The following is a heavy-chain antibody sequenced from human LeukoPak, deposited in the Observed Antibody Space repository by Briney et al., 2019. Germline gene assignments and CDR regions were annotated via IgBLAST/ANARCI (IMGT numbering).Heavy chain of an antibody. V-gene: IGHV3-30*02. CDR3: ARTAVAGTLRWFDL. J-gene: IGHJ5*02. CDR1: DFTFSNFG. CDR2: IRYDGSNN. D-gene: IGHD6-19*01. Sequence: GGSLRLSCVASDFTFSNFGMHWVRQAPGKGLEWLSFIRYDGSNNYDADSVKGRFSISRDNSKNTLHLQMNTLRPDDTAVYYCARTAVAGTLRWFDLWGQGTLVVVSS.